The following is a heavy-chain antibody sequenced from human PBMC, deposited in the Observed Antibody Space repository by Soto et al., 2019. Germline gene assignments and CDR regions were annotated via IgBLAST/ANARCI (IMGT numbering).Heavy chain of an antibody. V-gene: IGHV1-69*06. Sequence: QVQLVQSGAEVKTPGSSLKVSCKVSGSRFSNYVISWVRQAPGHGLEWLGRIIPIFNSTKYAQSFQGRVTLTADKSTSTASLELSGLRSDDTAVYYCAREGRGKKAGYNGLVSLGYWGQGTLVTVSS. CDR3: AREGRGKKAGYNGLVSLGY. J-gene: IGHJ4*02. D-gene: IGHD2-2*02. CDR2: IIPIFNST. CDR1: GSRFSNYV.